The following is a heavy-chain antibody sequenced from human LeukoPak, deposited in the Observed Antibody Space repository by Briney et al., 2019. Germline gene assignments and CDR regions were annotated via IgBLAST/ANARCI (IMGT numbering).Heavy chain of an antibody. J-gene: IGHJ4*02. D-gene: IGHD4-17*01. V-gene: IGHV1-69*05. Sequence: EASVKVSCKASGGTFSSYAISWVRQAPGQGLEWMGRIIPIFGTANYAQKFQGRVTITTDESTSTAYMELSSLRSEDTPVYYCARAGDHYYFDYWGQGSLVTVSS. CDR2: IIPIFGTA. CDR1: GGTFSSYA. CDR3: ARAGDHYYFDY.